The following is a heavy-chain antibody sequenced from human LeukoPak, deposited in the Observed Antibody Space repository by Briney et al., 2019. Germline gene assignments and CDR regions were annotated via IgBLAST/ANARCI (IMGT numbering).Heavy chain of an antibody. Sequence: PGGSLRLSCAASGFTVSSNYMSWVRQAPGKGLEWVSVIYSGGTYYADSVKGRFTISRDNSENTLYLQMNSLRAEDTAVYYCARASRFSSIAARWFDYWGQGTLVTVSS. CDR3: ARASRFSSIAARWFDY. J-gene: IGHJ4*02. V-gene: IGHV3-53*05. CDR1: GFTVSSNY. CDR2: IYSGGT. D-gene: IGHD6-6*01.